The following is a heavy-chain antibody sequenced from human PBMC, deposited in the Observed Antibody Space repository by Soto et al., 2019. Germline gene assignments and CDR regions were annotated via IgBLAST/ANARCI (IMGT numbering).Heavy chain of an antibody. CDR1: GGTFSSYA. J-gene: IGHJ6*02. CDR2: IIPIVGTA. Sequence: QVQLVQSGAEVKKPGSSVKVSCKASGGTFSSYAISWVRQAPGQGLEWMGGIIPIVGTANYAQKFQGRVTITADESTSTAYMELSSLRSEDTAVYYCARVTYSSGWYDGWSYYYYYGMDVWGQGTTVTVSS. D-gene: IGHD6-19*01. V-gene: IGHV1-69*01. CDR3: ARVTYSSGWYDGWSYYYYYGMDV.